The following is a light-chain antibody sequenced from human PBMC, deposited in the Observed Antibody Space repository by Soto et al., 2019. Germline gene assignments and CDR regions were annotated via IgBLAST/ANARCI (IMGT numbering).Light chain of an antibody. J-gene: IGKJ5*01. CDR1: QGIGDT. V-gene: IGKV3D-15*01. CDR2: GAS. CDR3: HSRA. Sequence: EVVMKHSPATLSVSPGEGATLSCWASQGIGDTLAWYQHKPGQTPRLLIYGASSRATGIPDRVSGSGSGTDFTLTISRLQPDDFATYFCHSRAFGQGTRLEI.